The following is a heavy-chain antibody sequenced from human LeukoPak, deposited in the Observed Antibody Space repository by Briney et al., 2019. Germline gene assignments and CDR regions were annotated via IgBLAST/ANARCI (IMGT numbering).Heavy chain of an antibody. CDR1: GFTFSGYR. Sequence: GGSLRLSCAASGFTFSGYRMNWVREAPGKGLEWVSSISSSSSDIYYADSAKGRFTISRDNVKNSLYLQMKSLRAADTAVYYSASSGIAAPDYWGQGTLVTVSS. CDR3: ASSGIAAPDY. V-gene: IGHV3-21*01. CDR2: ISSSSSDI. J-gene: IGHJ4*02. D-gene: IGHD6-13*01.